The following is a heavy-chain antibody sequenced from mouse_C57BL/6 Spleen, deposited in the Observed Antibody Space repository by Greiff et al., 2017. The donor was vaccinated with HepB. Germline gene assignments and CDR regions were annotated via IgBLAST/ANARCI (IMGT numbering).Heavy chain of an antibody. Sequence: EVKLMESGGGLVKPGGSLKLSCAASGFTFSDYGMHWVRQAPEKGLEWVAYISSGSSTIYYADTVKGRFTISRDNAKNTLFLQMTSLRSEDTAMYYCARGGLYGSTWYFDVWGTGTTVTVSS. V-gene: IGHV5-17*01. CDR2: ISSGSSTI. CDR1: GFTFSDYG. J-gene: IGHJ1*03. D-gene: IGHD1-1*01. CDR3: ARGGLYGSTWYFDV.